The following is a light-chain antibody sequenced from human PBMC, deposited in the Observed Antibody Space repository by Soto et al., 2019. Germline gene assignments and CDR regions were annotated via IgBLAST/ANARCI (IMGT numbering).Light chain of an antibody. CDR1: SSDVGGYDY. Sequence: QSALTQPASVSGSPGQSITISCTGTSSDVGGYDYVSWFQQHPGQAPKLVIYDVSHRPSGVSIRFSGSKSGNTASLTISGLQAEDEAHYYCNSYTSSSTHVFGTGTKLTVL. CDR3: NSYTSSSTHV. V-gene: IGLV2-14*01. J-gene: IGLJ1*01. CDR2: DVS.